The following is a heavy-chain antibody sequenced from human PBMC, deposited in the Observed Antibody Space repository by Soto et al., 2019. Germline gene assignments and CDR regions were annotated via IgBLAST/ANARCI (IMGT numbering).Heavy chain of an antibody. CDR3: AKDMGYCRGISCYVPPTDYYMDV. Sequence: EVQLVESGGGLVQPGRSLRLSCVASGFTFENYAMHWVRQIPGKGLEWVSVITWDSGAAGYADSVRGGFIISRDNAKSSLYLQMNSLTPEDTALYYCAKDMGYCRGISCYVPPTDYYMDVWGKGTTVTVSS. CDR1: GFTFENYA. D-gene: IGHD2-15*01. CDR2: ITWDSGAA. V-gene: IGHV3-9*01. J-gene: IGHJ6*03.